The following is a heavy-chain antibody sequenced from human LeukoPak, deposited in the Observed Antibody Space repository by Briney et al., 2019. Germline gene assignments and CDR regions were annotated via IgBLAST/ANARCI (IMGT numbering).Heavy chain of an antibody. CDR1: GFTFDDYA. J-gene: IGHJ4*02. CDR3: VKDTSEYYYGSGSYLDY. V-gene: IGHV3-9*01. Sequence: GRSLRLSCAASGFTFDDYAMHWVRQAPGKGLEWVSGISWNSGSIGYADSVKGRFTISRDNAKNSLYLQMNSLRAEDTALYYCVKDTSEYYYGSGSYLDYWGQGTLVTVSS. CDR2: ISWNSGSI. D-gene: IGHD3-10*01.